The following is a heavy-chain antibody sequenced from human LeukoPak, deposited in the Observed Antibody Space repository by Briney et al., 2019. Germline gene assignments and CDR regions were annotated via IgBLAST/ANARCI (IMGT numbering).Heavy chain of an antibody. V-gene: IGHV4-59*12. CDR1: GDSISTFY. CDR2: IYHSGST. D-gene: IGHD1-26*01. CDR3: ATWEQRLFDY. Sequence: SETLSLTCTVSGDSISTFYWNWIRQPPGKGLEWIGYIYHSGSTYYNPSLKSRVTISVDRSKNQFSLKLSSVTAADTAVYYCATWEQRLFDYWGQGTLVTVSS. J-gene: IGHJ4*02.